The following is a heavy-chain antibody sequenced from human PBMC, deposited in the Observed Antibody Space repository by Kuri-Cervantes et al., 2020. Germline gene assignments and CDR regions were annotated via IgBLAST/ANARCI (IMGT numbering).Heavy chain of an antibody. CDR3: AKDLQRMGRGWFDP. CDR2: ISWNSGSI. V-gene: IGHV3-9*01. D-gene: IGHD3-10*01. Sequence: GGSLRLSCAASGFTFDEYAMHWVRQAPGKGLEWVSGISWNSGSIGYADSVKGRFTISRDNAKNTLYLQMNSLRAEDTAVYYCAKDLQRMGRGWFDPWGQGTLVTVSS. CDR1: GFTFDEYA. J-gene: IGHJ5*02.